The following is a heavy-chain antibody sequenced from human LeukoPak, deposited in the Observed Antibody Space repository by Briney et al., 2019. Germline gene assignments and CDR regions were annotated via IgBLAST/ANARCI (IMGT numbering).Heavy chain of an antibody. V-gene: IGHV3-64D*09. D-gene: IGHD6-19*01. CDR1: GFTFSTYA. CDR2: ISNNGGST. Sequence: GGSLRLSCSASGFTFSTYAMHWVRQAPGKGLEYVSAISNNGGSTYYADSVKGRFTISRDNSKNTLYLQMRSLRTEDTAVYYCVKALGQWLVYYFDYWGQGTLVTVSS. CDR3: VKALGQWLVYYFDY. J-gene: IGHJ4*02.